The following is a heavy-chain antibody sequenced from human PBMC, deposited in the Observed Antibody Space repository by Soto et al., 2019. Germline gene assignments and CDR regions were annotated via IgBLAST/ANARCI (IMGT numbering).Heavy chain of an antibody. CDR1: GDSISSYY. V-gene: IGHV4-59*01. J-gene: IGHJ4*02. Sequence: QVQLQESGPGLVKPSETLSLTCAVSGDSISSYYCMWIRQPPGKGLESIGYLYYGRSANYNPSRKSRVTLSVDTATNQGSLTLSSMTAADTAVYYCALRSMAVVPEYWGQGTLVSVSS. CDR2: LYYGRSA. CDR3: ALRSMAVVPEY. D-gene: IGHD3-22*01.